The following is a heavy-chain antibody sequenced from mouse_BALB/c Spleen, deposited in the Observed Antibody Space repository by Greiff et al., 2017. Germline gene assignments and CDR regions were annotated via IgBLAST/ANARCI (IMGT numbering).Heavy chain of an antibody. CDR3: ARKRVYDGYLYAMDY. J-gene: IGHJ4*01. D-gene: IGHD2-3*01. Sequence: VQLKQSGPGLVQPSQSLSITCTVSGFSLTSYGVHWVRQSPGKGLEWLGVIWSGGSTDYNAAFISRLSISKDNSKSQVFFKMNSLQANDTAIYYCARKRVYDGYLYAMDYWGQGTSVTVSS. CDR2: IWSGGST. CDR1: GFSLTSYG. V-gene: IGHV2-2*02.